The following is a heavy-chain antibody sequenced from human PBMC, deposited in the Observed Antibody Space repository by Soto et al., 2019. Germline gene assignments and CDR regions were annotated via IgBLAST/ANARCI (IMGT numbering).Heavy chain of an antibody. CDR2: ISSSSYI. CDR3: ARGGNYDFWSGYYSPAATYGMDV. J-gene: IGHJ6*02. CDR1: GFTFSSYS. Sequence: GGSLRLSCAASGFTFSSYSMNWVRQAPGKGLEWVSSISSSSYIYYADSVKGRFTISRDNAKNSLYLQRNSLRAEDTAVYYCARGGNYDFWSGYYSPAATYGMDVWGQGTTVTVSS. V-gene: IGHV3-21*01. D-gene: IGHD3-3*01.